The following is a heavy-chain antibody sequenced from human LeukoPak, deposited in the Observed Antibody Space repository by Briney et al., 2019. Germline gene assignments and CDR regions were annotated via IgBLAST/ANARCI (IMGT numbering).Heavy chain of an antibody. CDR2: IYYSGST. V-gene: IGHV4-59*08. J-gene: IGHJ3*02. D-gene: IGHD2-15*01. CDR1: GGSISSYY. Sequence: SETLSLTCTVSGGSISSYYRSWIRQPPGKGLEWIGYIYYSGSTNYNPSLKSRVTISVDTSKNQFSLKLSSVTAADTAVYYCARHSKDIVVVPGGAFDIWGQGTMVTVSS. CDR3: ARHSKDIVVVPGGAFDI.